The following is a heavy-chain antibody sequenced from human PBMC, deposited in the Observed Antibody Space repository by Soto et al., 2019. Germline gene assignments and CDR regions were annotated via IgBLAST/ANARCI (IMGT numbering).Heavy chain of an antibody. D-gene: IGHD1-26*01. Sequence: EVQLVESGGGLVKPGGSLRLSCAASGFTFSSYSMNWVLQAPGKGLEWVSSISSSSSYIYYADSVKGRFTISRDNAKNSLYLQMNSLRGEDTAVYYCARDGPGATQGYWGQGTLVTVSS. CDR1: GFTFSSYS. CDR2: ISSSSSYI. CDR3: ARDGPGATQGY. J-gene: IGHJ4*02. V-gene: IGHV3-21*01.